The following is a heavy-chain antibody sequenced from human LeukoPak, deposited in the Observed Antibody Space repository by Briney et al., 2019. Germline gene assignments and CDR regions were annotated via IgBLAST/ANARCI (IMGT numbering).Heavy chain of an antibody. J-gene: IGHJ4*02. V-gene: IGHV3-74*01. CDR3: ASGDFWSGYPRGYFDY. CDR1: GFTFSSDW. CDR2: IDGDGIST. Sequence: SGGSLRLSCAASGFTFSSDWMHWVRQAPGKGLVWVSRIDGDGISTSYADSVKGRFTISRDNAKNTLYLQMDSLRAEDTAVYYCASGDFWSGYPRGYFDYWGQGTLVTVSS. D-gene: IGHD3-3*01.